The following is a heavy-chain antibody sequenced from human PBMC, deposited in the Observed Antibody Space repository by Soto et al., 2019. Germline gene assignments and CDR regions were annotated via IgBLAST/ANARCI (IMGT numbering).Heavy chain of an antibody. V-gene: IGHV1-18*04. CDR3: ARGVNYDFWSGYYVDAFDI. J-gene: IGHJ3*02. CDR2: ISAYNGNT. CDR1: GYTFTSYG. Sequence: ASVKFSCKASGYTFTSYGISWVRQAPGQGLEWMGWISAYNGNTNYAQKLQGRVTMTTDTSTSTAYMELRSLRSDDTAVYYCARGVNYDFWSGYYVDAFDIWGQGTMVTVSS. D-gene: IGHD3-3*01.